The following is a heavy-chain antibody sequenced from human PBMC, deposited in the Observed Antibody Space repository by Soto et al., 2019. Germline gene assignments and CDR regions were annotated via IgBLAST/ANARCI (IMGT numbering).Heavy chain of an antibody. J-gene: IGHJ5*02. V-gene: IGHV4-61*01. Sequence: PSETLSLTCIVSGGSVSANSSSWNWIGLPPGKGLQRVGHIYPTVILRYSPSFKILALISLDTAKNQLSLRLSSVTVADAAVYYSVRRSLYNFDSGGAELWFDPAGQGALVTISS. CDR1: GGSVSANSSS. CDR2: IYPTVIL. D-gene: IGHD6-19*01. CDR3: VRRSLYNFDSGGAELWFDP.